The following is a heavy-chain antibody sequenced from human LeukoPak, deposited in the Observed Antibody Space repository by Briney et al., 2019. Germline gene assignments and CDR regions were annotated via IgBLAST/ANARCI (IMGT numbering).Heavy chain of an antibody. D-gene: IGHD2-15*01. Sequence: TGGSLRLSCAASGFPFSDYDMNWVRQAPGKGLEWVSYMSSSGKTIYYADSVQGRFTISRQNAKKSLFLQMNSLRAEDTAVYYCARHRSGGSQDDAFDIWGQGTLVTVSS. CDR2: MSSSGKTI. J-gene: IGHJ3*02. V-gene: IGHV3-48*03. CDR3: ARHRSGGSQDDAFDI. CDR1: GFPFSDYD.